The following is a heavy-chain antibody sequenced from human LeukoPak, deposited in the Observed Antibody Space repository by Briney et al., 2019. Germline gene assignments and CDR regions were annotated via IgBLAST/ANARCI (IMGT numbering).Heavy chain of an antibody. CDR3: ARWRGTFDMGGKSFDS. J-gene: IGHJ4*02. Sequence: SETLSLTCTVSGGSISSGSYYWSWIRQPAGKGLEWIGRIYTSGSTTYNSSLKSRVTISLDTSKNHFSLRLSSVTAADTAVYYCARWRGTFDMGGKSFDSWGQGILVTVSS. CDR1: GGSISSGSYY. V-gene: IGHV4-61*02. CDR2: IYTSGST. D-gene: IGHD3-9*01.